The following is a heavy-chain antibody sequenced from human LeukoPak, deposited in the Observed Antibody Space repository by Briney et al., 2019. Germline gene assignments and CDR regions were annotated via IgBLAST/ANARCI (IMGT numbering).Heavy chain of an antibody. D-gene: IGHD2-2*01. V-gene: IGHV3-23*01. J-gene: IGHJ4*02. Sequence: PGGSLRLSCAASGFTFSSYAMSWVRQAPGKGLEWVSAISGSGGSTYYADSVKGRFTVSRDNSDNTLYLQMNSLRAEDATIYYCAKGKWCSSTNCFFDYWGQGALVTVSS. CDR2: ISGSGGST. CDR3: AKGKWCSSTNCFFDY. CDR1: GFTFSSYA.